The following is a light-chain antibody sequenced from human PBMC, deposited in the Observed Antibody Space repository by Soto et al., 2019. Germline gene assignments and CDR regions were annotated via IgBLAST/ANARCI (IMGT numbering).Light chain of an antibody. Sequence: EIVITQSPATLSVSPGGRATLSCRASQSISDTLAWYQQKPGQAPRLLIFGASTRATGIPARFSGSGSGTEFTLTISSLQSEDFAVYYCQQYNKWPPITFGQGTRLEIK. J-gene: IGKJ5*01. CDR1: QSISDT. CDR3: QQYNKWPPIT. CDR2: GAS. V-gene: IGKV3-15*01.